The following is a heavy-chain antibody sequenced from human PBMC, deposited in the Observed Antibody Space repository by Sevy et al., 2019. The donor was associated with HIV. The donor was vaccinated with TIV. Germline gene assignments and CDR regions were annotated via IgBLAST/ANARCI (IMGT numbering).Heavy chain of an antibody. CDR1: GYTFTSYG. Sequence: ASVKVSCKASGYTFTSYGISWVRQAPGQGLEWMGWISAYNGNTNYAQKLQGRVTMTTDTSTSTAYMELRSLRSDDTAVYYCARVGLGGCGGDCYSDHYYYYGMDVWGQGTTVTVSS. CDR2: ISAYNGNT. CDR3: ARVGLGGCGGDCYSDHYYYYGMDV. V-gene: IGHV1-18*04. J-gene: IGHJ6*02. D-gene: IGHD2-21*02.